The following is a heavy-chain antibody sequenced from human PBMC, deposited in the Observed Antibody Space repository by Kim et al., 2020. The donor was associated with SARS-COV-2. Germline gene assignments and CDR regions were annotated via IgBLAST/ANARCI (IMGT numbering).Heavy chain of an antibody. D-gene: IGHD6-13*01. CDR3: ARDGSWYEVVY. V-gene: IGHV1-2*02. Sequence: TNSAQKFQGRVTMTRDTSISTAYMELSRLESDDTAVYYCARDGSWYEVVYWGQGTLVTVSS. J-gene: IGHJ4*02. CDR2: T.